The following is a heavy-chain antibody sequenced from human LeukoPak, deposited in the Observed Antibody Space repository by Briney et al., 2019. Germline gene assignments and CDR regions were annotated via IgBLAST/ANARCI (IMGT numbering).Heavy chain of an antibody. CDR2: ISGSGGST. CDR1: GFTFSSYA. D-gene: IGHD3-10*01. V-gene: IGHV3-23*01. Sequence: GGSLRLSCGASGFTFSSYAMSWVRQAPGKGQGWVSAISGSGGSTFYADSVKGRFTISRDNSKNTLYLQMNSLRAEDTAVYYCAKDRDFYGSGSYYNWGQGTLVTVSS. CDR3: AKDRDFYGSGSYYN. J-gene: IGHJ4*02.